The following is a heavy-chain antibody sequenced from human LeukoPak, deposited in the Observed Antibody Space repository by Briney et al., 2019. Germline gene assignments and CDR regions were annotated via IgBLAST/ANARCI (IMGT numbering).Heavy chain of an antibody. Sequence: AGTLTLSCAASGFTFSSYNMNWVRQAQAKGLEWVSSISSTSTYIYYADSVNGRLTISRDNAKNSLYLQMNSLRAEDTAVYYCARDRPFRIASPDYWGQGTLVTVSS. D-gene: IGHD6-6*01. CDR1: GFTFSSYN. V-gene: IGHV3-21*01. J-gene: IGHJ4*02. CDR3: ARDRPFRIASPDY. CDR2: ISSTSTYI.